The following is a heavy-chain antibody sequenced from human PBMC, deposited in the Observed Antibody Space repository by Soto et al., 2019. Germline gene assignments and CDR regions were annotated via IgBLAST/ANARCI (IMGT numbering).Heavy chain of an antibody. D-gene: IGHD3-16*01. J-gene: IGHJ4*02. Sequence: QVQLVQSGAEVKKPGASVQVSCKASGYTFTNYGISWVLQAPGQGLEWMGWISGYKGNTNYAQKFQGRVIMTIDTSTSTAYMELRSLRSDDTAFYYCAREGPEHYVSEPFDFWGQGTLVTVS. CDR2: ISGYKGNT. V-gene: IGHV1-18*01. CDR3: AREGPEHYVSEPFDF. CDR1: GYTFTNYG.